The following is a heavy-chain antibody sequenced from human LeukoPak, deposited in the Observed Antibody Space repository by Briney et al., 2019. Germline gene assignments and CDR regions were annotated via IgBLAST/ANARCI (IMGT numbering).Heavy chain of an antibody. J-gene: IGHJ3*02. D-gene: IGHD5-18*01. Sequence: PGGSLRPSCAASAFTFSSYGMPWVRQAPGKGLEWVAFIRYDGSNKYYADSVKGRFTISRDNSKNTLYLQMNSLRAEDTAVYYCAKDLVDTAMPHDAFDIWGQGTMVTVSS. V-gene: IGHV3-30*02. CDR2: IRYDGSNK. CDR1: AFTFSSYG. CDR3: AKDLVDTAMPHDAFDI.